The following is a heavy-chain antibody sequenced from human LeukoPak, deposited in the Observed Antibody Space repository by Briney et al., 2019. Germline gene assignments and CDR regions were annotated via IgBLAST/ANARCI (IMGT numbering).Heavy chain of an antibody. Sequence: GGSLRLSCAASGFTFDDYAMHGVRPAPGMGLECFSVISGDDGSTYYADSVTGRFTISKDNSKLSLYLQMNRLRTEDTALYYCAKDNGMDVWGQGTMVTVSS. CDR2: ISGDDGST. CDR1: GFTFDDYA. V-gene: IGHV3-43*02. CDR3: AKDNGMDV. J-gene: IGHJ6*02.